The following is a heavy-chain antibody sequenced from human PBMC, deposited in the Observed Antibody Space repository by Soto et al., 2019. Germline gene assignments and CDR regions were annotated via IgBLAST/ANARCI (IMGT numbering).Heavy chain of an antibody. Sequence: QVQLVQSGAEVKKPGSSVKVSCKASGGTFSSYAISWVRQAPGQGLEWMGGIIPIFGTANYAQKFQGRVTINADEATSTAYMELSSLRSEDTAVYYCARDSVSSSSYYYYYGMDVWGQGTTVTVSS. CDR2: IIPIFGTA. CDR3: ARDSVSSSSYYYYYGMDV. V-gene: IGHV1-69*12. CDR1: GGTFSSYA. D-gene: IGHD6-6*01. J-gene: IGHJ6*02.